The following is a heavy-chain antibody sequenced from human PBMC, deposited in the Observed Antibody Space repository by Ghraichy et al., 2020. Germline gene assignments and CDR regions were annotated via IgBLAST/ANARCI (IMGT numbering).Heavy chain of an antibody. Sequence: GGSLRLSCAASGFTFSSYSMNWVRQAPGKGLEWVSYISSSSSTIYYADSVKGRFTISRDNAKNSLYLQMNSLRAEDTAVYYCARDHRVTTPFSDYWGQGTLVTVSS. CDR2: ISSSSSTI. V-gene: IGHV3-48*04. CDR3: ARDHRVTTPFSDY. CDR1: GFTFSSYS. D-gene: IGHD4-17*01. J-gene: IGHJ4*02.